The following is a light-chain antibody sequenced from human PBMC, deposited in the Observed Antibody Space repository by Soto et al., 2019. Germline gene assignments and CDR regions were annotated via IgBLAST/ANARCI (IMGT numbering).Light chain of an antibody. CDR2: DAS. CDR1: QSISSW. J-gene: IGKJ1*01. Sequence: DIQMTQSPSTLSASVGDRVTINCRASQSISSWLAWYQQKPGKAPKLLIYDASSLESGVPSRFSGSGSGTEFTLAISSLQPDDFATYYCQQYNSYSGTFGQGTKVEI. V-gene: IGKV1-5*01. CDR3: QQYNSYSGT.